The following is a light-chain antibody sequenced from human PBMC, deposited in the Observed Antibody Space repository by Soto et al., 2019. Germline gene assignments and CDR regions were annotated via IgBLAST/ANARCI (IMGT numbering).Light chain of an antibody. J-gene: IGLJ2*01. CDR2: SNN. CDR1: SSNIGSNT. Sequence: QSVLTQPPSAAETPGQSVTISCSGSSSNIGSNTINWYQQLPGTAPKLLIYSNNQRPSGVPDRFSGSKSGTSASLAISGLQSEDEANYYCAAWDDSLNGGVFGGGTQLTVL. V-gene: IGLV1-44*01. CDR3: AAWDDSLNGGV.